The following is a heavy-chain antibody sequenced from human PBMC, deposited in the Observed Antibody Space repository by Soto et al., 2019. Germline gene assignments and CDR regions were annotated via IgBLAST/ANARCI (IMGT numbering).Heavy chain of an antibody. V-gene: IGHV4-59*01. CDR1: GGSISSYY. Sequence: QVQLQESGPGLVKPSETLSLTCTVSGGSISSYYWSWIRQPPGKGLEWIGYFYYSGSTNYNPSLKRRVTISVETAKNQFSLKLSSVTAADTAVYYCARDRWGYCSSTSCPRGSFDYWGQGPLVTVSS. J-gene: IGHJ4*02. CDR2: FYYSGST. CDR3: ARDRWGYCSSTSCPRGSFDY. D-gene: IGHD2-2*01.